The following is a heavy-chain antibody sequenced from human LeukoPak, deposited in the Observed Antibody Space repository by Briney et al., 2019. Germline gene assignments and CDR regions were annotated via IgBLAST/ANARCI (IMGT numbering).Heavy chain of an antibody. J-gene: IGHJ4*02. Sequence: GGSLRLSCAASGFTFSSYAVHWVRQAPGKGLEWVAAISYDGSNKYYADSVKGRFTISRDNSKNTLYLQMNSLRAEDTAVYYCARERGTGHFDYWGRGTLVTVSS. V-gene: IGHV3-30*04. D-gene: IGHD1-1*01. CDR1: GFTFSSYA. CDR2: ISYDGSNK. CDR3: ARERGTGHFDY.